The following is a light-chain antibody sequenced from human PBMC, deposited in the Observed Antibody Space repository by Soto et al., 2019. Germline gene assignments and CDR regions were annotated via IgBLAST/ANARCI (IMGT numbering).Light chain of an antibody. Sequence: QSALTQHASVSGSPGQSITISCTGTSSDVGGYNYVSWYQQHPGKAPKLMIYGVTNRPSGVSNRFSGSKSGNTASLTISGLQAEDEADYYCSSYTSSTTLSVVFGGGTKLTVL. J-gene: IGLJ2*01. CDR3: SSYTSSTTLSVV. CDR1: SSDVGGYNY. V-gene: IGLV2-14*01. CDR2: GVT.